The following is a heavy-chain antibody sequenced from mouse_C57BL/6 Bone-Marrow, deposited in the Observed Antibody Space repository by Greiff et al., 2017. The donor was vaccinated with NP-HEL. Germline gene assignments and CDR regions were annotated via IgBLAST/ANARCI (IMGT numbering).Heavy chain of an antibody. CDR1: GYSFTSYY. Sequence: QVQLQQSGPELVKPGASVKISCKASGYSFTSYYIHWVKQRPGQGLEWIGWIYPGSGNTKYNEKFKGKATLTADTSSSTAYMQLSSLTSEDSAVYYCARDRGTTVEAWFAYWGQGTLVTVSA. CDR2: IYPGSGNT. V-gene: IGHV1-66*01. CDR3: ARDRGTTVEAWFAY. J-gene: IGHJ3*01. D-gene: IGHD1-1*01.